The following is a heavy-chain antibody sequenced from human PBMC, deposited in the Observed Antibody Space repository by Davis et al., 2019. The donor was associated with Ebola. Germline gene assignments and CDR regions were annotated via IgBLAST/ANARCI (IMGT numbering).Heavy chain of an antibody. CDR1: GYTFTSYG. CDR3: ARAQFPTTSDY. D-gene: IGHD1-1*01. V-gene: IGHV1-18*01. CDR2: ISTYNGNT. Sequence: ASVKVSCKASGYTFTSYGISWVRQAPRQGLEWMGWISTYNGNTNYAQKLQGRVTMTTDTSTSTAYMELRSLRSDDTAVYYCARAQFPTTSDYWGQGTLVTVSS. J-gene: IGHJ4*02.